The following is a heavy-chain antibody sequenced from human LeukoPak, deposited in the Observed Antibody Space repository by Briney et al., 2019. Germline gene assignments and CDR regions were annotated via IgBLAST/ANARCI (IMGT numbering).Heavy chain of an antibody. CDR2: INPNSGGT. J-gene: IGHJ4*02. CDR3: ARGKYDYGDYYY. D-gene: IGHD4-17*01. CDR1: GYTFTGYY. V-gene: IGHV1-2*04. Sequence: ASVKVSCKASGYTFTGYYMHWVRQAPGQGLEWMGWINPNSGGTNYAQKFQGWVTMTRDTSISTAYMELNRLRSDDTAVYYCARGKYDYGDYYYWGQGTLVTVSS.